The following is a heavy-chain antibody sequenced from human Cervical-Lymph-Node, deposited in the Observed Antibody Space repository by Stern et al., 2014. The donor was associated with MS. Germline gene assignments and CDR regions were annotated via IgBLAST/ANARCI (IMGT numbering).Heavy chain of an antibody. D-gene: IGHD2-15*01. CDR1: GAFITSGRYY. Sequence: QVQLQESGPGLVKPSQTLSLTCTVSGAFITSGRYYWSWIRQPAGKGPEWIGHVYTGGSTDYNPSLKSRVPIPIDMPETHFSLKLRSVTAADTAVYYCARAKGYCSGGSCYVDQWGQGTLVTVSP. CDR2: VYTGGST. V-gene: IGHV4-61*02. J-gene: IGHJ4*02. CDR3: ARAKGYCSGGSCYVDQ.